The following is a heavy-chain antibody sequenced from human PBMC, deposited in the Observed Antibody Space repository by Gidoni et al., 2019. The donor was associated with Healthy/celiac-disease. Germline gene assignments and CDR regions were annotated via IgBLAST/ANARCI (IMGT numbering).Heavy chain of an antibody. D-gene: IGHD3-16*01. Sequence: EVQLVESGGGLVKPGGSLRLSCEASGFSFNYGWMHWVRQDPGKGLEWVCRIKSKSDGGTTDYAAPVNGRFTISRDDSKNTLYLQFNSLKIEDTAVYYCTTGGGKGYWGQGTLVTVSS. CDR2: IKSKSDGGTT. J-gene: IGHJ1*01. V-gene: IGHV3-15*01. CDR1: GFSFNYGW. CDR3: TTGGGKGY.